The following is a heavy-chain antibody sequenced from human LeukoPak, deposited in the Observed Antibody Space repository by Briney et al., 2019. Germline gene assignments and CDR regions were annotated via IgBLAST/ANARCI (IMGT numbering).Heavy chain of an antibody. V-gene: IGHV4-4*08. D-gene: IGHD3-3*01. CDR2: IYTSGST. Sequence: SETLSFTCTVSGGSISSYYWSWIRQPPGKGLEWIGYIYTSGSTNYNPSLKSRVTISVDTSKNQFSLKLSSVTAADTAVYYCARDYGLERGDYWGQGTLVTVSS. J-gene: IGHJ4*02. CDR1: GGSISSYY. CDR3: ARDYGLERGDY.